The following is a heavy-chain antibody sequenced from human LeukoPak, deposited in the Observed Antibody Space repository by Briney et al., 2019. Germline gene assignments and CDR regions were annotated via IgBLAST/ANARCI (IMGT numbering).Heavy chain of an antibody. CDR3: ARGGVDYYDSSGYYSAFDY. CDR2: ISYDGSNK. V-gene: IGHV3-30-3*01. D-gene: IGHD3-22*01. CDR1: GFTFSSYA. J-gene: IGHJ4*02. Sequence: GGSLRLSCAASGFTFSSYAMPWVRQAPGKGLEWVAVISYDGSNKYYADSVKGRFTISRDNSKNTLYLQMNSLRAGDTAVYYCARGGVDYYDSSGYYSAFDYWGQGTLVTVSS.